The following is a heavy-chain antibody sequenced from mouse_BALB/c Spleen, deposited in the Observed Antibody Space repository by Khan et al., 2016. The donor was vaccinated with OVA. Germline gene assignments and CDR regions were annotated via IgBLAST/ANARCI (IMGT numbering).Heavy chain of an antibody. V-gene: IGHV9-3-1*01. CDR3: ARSNGNYWFAY. D-gene: IGHD2-1*01. J-gene: IGHJ3*01. Sequence: QIQLVQSGPELKKPGETVKISCKAPGYTLTNYGMNWVKQAPGKGLKWMGWINTYTGEPTYAEDFKGRIAFSLETSASTAYLQINNLKNEDTATXFCARSNGNYWFAYWGQGTLVTVSA. CDR2: INTYTGEP. CDR1: GYTLTNYG.